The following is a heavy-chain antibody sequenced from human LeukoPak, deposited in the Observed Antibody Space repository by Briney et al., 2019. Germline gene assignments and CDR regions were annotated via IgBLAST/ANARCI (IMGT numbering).Heavy chain of an antibody. CDR1: GVSITSSY. J-gene: IGHJ4*02. V-gene: IGHV4-59*01. CDR3: AKYGLYNFDY. D-gene: IGHD2-2*02. Sequence: KRSEPETLTCTVSGVSITSSYWSWTRQPPGKGLEWIGYIHYTGNTNHNPSLKSRITISVDTSKNQFSLKLSSVTAADTAIYYCAKYGLYNFDYWGQGTMVTVSS. CDR2: IHYTGNT.